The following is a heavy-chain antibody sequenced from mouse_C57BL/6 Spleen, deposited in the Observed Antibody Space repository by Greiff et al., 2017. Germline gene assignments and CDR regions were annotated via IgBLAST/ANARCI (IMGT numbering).Heavy chain of an antibody. D-gene: IGHD2-1*01. CDR1: GFTFSSYG. Sequence: EVQGVESGGDLVKPGGSLKLSCAASGFTFSSYGMSWVRQTPDKRLEWVATISSGGSYTYYPDSVKGRFTISRDNAKNTLYLQMSSLKSEDTAMYYCATYGNYGGLYYFDYWGQGTTLTVSS. CDR3: ATYGNYGGLYYFDY. J-gene: IGHJ2*01. CDR2: ISSGGSYT. V-gene: IGHV5-6*01.